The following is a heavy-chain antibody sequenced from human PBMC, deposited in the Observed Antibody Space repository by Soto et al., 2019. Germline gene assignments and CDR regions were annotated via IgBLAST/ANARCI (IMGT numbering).Heavy chain of an antibody. CDR2: MYYSGRT. V-gene: IGHV4-39*01. D-gene: IGHD4-17*01. CDR1: GGSISCGDYY. CDR3: ARHGNTVTTGYYYGMDV. Sequence: SGTLSNTCTVSGGSISCGDYYWSWIRQPPGRGLEWIGTMYYSGRTYYNPSLKSRVTTSVETSKNQFSLKLCAVTATDTAVYYCARHGNTVTTGYYYGMDVWGQGTTVT. J-gene: IGHJ6*02.